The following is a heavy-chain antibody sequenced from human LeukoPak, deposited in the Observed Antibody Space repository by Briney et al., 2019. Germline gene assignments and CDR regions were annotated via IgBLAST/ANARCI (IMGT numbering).Heavy chain of an antibody. CDR3: AKAPVTSCRGAFCYPFDS. Sequence: PGGSLRLSCTVSGFSLSSYALSWVRRAPGKGLEWVSATSSSDAGKYYADSVRGRFTISRDNSRNTMYLQMNSLRVEDAAVYYCAKAPVTSCRGAFCYPFDSWGQGTLVTVPS. J-gene: IGHJ4*02. CDR1: GFSLSSYA. V-gene: IGHV3-23*01. CDR2: TSSSDAGK. D-gene: IGHD2-15*01.